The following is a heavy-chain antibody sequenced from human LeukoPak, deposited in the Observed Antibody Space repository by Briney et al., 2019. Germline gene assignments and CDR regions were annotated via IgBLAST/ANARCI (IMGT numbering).Heavy chain of an antibody. J-gene: IGHJ4*02. CDR2: IYPGDSDT. V-gene: IGHV5-51*01. D-gene: IGHD2-2*01. CDR3: AKIDRQYCSRSSCYALDY. CDR1: GYSFTSYW. Sequence: GESLKISCKGSGYSFTSYWIGWVRQMPGKGLEWMGIIYPGDSDTRYSPSFQGQVTISVDKSISTAYLQWSSLKAPDTAIYYCAKIDRQYCSRSSCYALDYWGQGTQVTVSS.